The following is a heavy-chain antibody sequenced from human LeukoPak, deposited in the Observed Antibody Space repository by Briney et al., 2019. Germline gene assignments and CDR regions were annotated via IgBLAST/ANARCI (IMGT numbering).Heavy chain of an antibody. D-gene: IGHD4-11*01. Sequence: ASVKVSCKASGYTFSSYGITWVRQAPGQGLEWMGWISAYNGDTNYAQKFQGRVTMTTDTSTSTAYMELRSLRFDDTAVYYCARDFDYRTDTDYWGQGTLVTVSS. V-gene: IGHV1-18*01. CDR2: ISAYNGDT. J-gene: IGHJ4*02. CDR1: GYTFSSYG. CDR3: ARDFDYRTDTDY.